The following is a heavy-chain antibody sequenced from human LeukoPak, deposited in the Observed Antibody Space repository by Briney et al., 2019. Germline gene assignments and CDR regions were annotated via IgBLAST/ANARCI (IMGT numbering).Heavy chain of an antibody. D-gene: IGHD4-11*01. Sequence: ASVKVSCKASGGTFSSYAISWVRQAPGQGLEWMGGIIPIFGTANYAQKFQGRVTITADESTSTAYMELSSLRSEDTAVYYCASRKTLQPPGYWGQGTLVTVSS. CDR3: ASRKTLQPPGY. J-gene: IGHJ4*02. CDR1: GGTFSSYA. CDR2: IIPIFGTA. V-gene: IGHV1-69*13.